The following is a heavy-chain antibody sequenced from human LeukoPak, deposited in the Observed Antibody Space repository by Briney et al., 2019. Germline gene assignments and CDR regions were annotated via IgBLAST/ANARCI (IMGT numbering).Heavy chain of an antibody. CDR2: ISFSGDSS. CDR1: GFNFRDAA. Sequence: GGSLRLSCAASGFNFRDAAMTWVRQAPGKGLEWVSLISFSGDSSYYADSVKGRFTISRDNSKNTLSLQMNSLRVEDTAIYYCAKDIQLSTWGLGTMVTVSS. V-gene: IGHV3-23*01. D-gene: IGHD5-24*01. J-gene: IGHJ3*01. CDR3: AKDIQLST.